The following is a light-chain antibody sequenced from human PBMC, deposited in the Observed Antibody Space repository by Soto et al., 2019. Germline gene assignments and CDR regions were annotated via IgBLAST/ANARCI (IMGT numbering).Light chain of an antibody. Sequence: DIPMTQSPSAMSASVGDRVTITCRASQDISNYLAWFQQKPGKVPKRLIYAASSLQSGVPSRFSGSGSGTQFTLTIDNLQPEDFATYYCLHHDSYPHTFGPGTKVDIK. V-gene: IGKV1-17*03. J-gene: IGKJ3*01. CDR3: LHHDSYPHT. CDR1: QDISNY. CDR2: AAS.